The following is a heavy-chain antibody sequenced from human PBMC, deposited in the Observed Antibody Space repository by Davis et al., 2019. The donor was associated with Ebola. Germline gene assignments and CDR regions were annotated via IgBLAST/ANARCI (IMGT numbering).Heavy chain of an antibody. CDR2: IIPIFGTA. Sequence: AASVKVSCKASGGTFSSYAISWVRQAPGQGLEWMGGIIPIFGTANYAQKFQGRVTITADESTSTAYMVLSSLRSEDTAVYYCARGKGDILTGPPDYWGQGTLVTVSS. D-gene: IGHD3-9*01. J-gene: IGHJ4*02. CDR3: ARGKGDILTGPPDY. CDR1: GGTFSSYA. V-gene: IGHV1-69*13.